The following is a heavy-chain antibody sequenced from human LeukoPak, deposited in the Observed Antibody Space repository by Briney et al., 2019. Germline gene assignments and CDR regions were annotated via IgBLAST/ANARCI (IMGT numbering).Heavy chain of an antibody. D-gene: IGHD3-10*02. CDR1: GYTFTSYY. Sequence: GASVKVSCKASGYTFTSYYMHWLRQAPAQGLEWMGIINPSGGSTSYAQKFQGRVTMSRDTSTSTVYMELSSPRSEDTAVYYCAREHATMNGDHCAFDIWGQGTMVTVSS. J-gene: IGHJ3*02. CDR2: INPSGGST. CDR3: AREHATMNGDHCAFDI. V-gene: IGHV1-46*01.